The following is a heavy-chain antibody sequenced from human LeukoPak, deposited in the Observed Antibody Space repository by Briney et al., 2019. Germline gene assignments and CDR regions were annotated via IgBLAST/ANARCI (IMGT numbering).Heavy chain of an antibody. CDR1: GYTFTGYY. D-gene: IGHD3-10*01. V-gene: IGHV1-2*02. J-gene: IGHJ5*02. CDR2: INPNSGGT. Sequence: ASVKVSCKASGYTFTGYYMLWVRQAPGQGLEWMGWINPNSGGTNYAQKFQGRVTMIRDTSISTAYMELSRLRSDDSAVYYCARDGGLDYYGSGSSQNWFDPWGQGTLVTVSS. CDR3: ARDGGLDYYGSGSSQNWFDP.